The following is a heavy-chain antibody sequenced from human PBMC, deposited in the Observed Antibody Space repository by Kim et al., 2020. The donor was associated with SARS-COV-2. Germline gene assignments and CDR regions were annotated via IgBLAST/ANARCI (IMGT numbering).Heavy chain of an antibody. CDR2: INPSGST. V-gene: IGHV4-34*01. CDR1: GGSFSGYY. CDR3: ARGTAISR. J-gene: IGHJ4*02. D-gene: IGHD2-2*02. Sequence: SETLSLTCAVYGGSFSGYYWTWIRQPPGKGLEWIGEINPSGSTNNNPSLKSRVTISVDTSKNQFSLKLGSVTAADTAVYYCARGTAISRWGQGTLVTVSS.